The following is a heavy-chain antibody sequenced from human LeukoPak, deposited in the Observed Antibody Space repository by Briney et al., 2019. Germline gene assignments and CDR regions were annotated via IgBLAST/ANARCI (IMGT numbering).Heavy chain of an antibody. CDR3: ARGKGTAMVTRYFDL. Sequence: SQTLSLTCTVSGGSISSGGYYWSWIRQHPGKGLEWIGYVYYSGSTYYNPSLKSRVTISVDTSKNQFSLKLSSVTAADTAVYYCARGKGTAMVTRYFDLWGRGTLVTVPS. CDR1: GGSISSGGYY. V-gene: IGHV4-31*03. J-gene: IGHJ2*01. D-gene: IGHD5-18*01. CDR2: VYYSGST.